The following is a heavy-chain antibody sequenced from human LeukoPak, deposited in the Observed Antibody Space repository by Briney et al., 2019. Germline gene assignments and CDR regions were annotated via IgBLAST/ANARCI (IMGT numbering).Heavy chain of an antibody. D-gene: IGHD3-16*01. CDR2: IYYSGST. V-gene: IGHV4-59*08. CDR3: ARHGVDRTFLGFDY. Sequence: SETLSLTCTVSGGSISSYYWSWVRQPPGKGLEWIGYIYYSGSTNYNPSLKSRVTISVDTSKNQFSLKLSSVTAADTAVYCCARHGVDRTFLGFDYWGQGTLVTVSS. J-gene: IGHJ4*02. CDR1: GGSISSYY.